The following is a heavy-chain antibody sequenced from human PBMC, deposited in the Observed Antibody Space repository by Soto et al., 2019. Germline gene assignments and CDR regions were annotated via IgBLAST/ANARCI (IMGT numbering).Heavy chain of an antibody. D-gene: IGHD3-10*01. CDR2: IYYSGST. V-gene: IGHV4-31*03. CDR1: GGSISSGGYY. Sequence: PSETLSLTCTVSGGSISSGGYYWSWIRQHPGKGLEWIGYIYYSGSTYYNPSLKSRVTISVDTSKNQLSLKLSSVTAADTAVYYCARGVGSGSYYNQYNWFDPWGQGTLVTVSS. CDR3: ARGVGSGSYYNQYNWFDP. J-gene: IGHJ5*02.